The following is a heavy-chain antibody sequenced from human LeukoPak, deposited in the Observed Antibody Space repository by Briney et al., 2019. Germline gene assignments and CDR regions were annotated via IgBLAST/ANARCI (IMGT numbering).Heavy chain of an antibody. CDR3: ASLFYSSGWYNWGFDY. J-gene: IGHJ4*02. Sequence: SETLSLTCTVSGGSISSSSYYWVWIRQPPGKGLAWIGSIYYSGSTYYNPSLKSRVTISVDTSKNQFSLKLSSVTAADTAVYYCASLFYSSGWYNWGFDYWGQGTLVTVSS. D-gene: IGHD6-19*01. CDR2: IYYSGST. V-gene: IGHV4-39*01. CDR1: GGSISSSSYY.